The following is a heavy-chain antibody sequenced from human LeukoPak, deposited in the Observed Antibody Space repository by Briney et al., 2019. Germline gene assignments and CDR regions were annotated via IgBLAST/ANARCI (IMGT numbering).Heavy chain of an antibody. CDR3: ARVTIFGPRGMDV. CDR1: GYTFTGYY. CDR2: INPNSGGT. D-gene: IGHD3-3*01. J-gene: IGHJ6*02. V-gene: IGHV1-2*02. Sequence: AASVKVSCKASGYTFTGYYMHWVRQAPGQGLEWMGWINPNSGGTNYAQKFQGRVTMTRDTSISTAHMELRRLRSDDTAVYYCARVTIFGPRGMDVWGQGTTVTVSS.